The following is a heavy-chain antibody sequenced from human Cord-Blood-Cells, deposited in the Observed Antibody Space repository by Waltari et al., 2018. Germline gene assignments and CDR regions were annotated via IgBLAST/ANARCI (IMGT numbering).Heavy chain of an antibody. J-gene: IGHJ3*02. CDR1: GFTFSRYA. D-gene: IGHD4-4*01. CDR2: ISYDGSNK. V-gene: IGHV3-30-3*01. CDR3: ARGITVYDAFDI. Sequence: QVQLVESGGGVVQPGRSLRLSCAASGFTFSRYAMPWVRQAPGKGLEWVAVISYDGSNKYYADSVKGRFTISRDNSKNTLYLQMNSLRAEDTAVYYCARGITVYDAFDIWGQGTMVTVSS.